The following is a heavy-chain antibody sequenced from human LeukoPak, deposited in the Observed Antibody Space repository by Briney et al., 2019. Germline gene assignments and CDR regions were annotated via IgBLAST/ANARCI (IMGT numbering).Heavy chain of an antibody. V-gene: IGHV4-39*07. CDR2: IYYSGST. CDR1: GGSISSSSYY. Sequence: PSETLSLTCTVSGGSISSSSYYWRWVRQPPGKGLEWIGSIYYSGSTYYNPSLKSRVTISVDTSKNQFSLNLNSVTAADAAVYYCAKGAGPPWFDPWGQGTLVTVSS. D-gene: IGHD6-19*01. CDR3: AKGAGPPWFDP. J-gene: IGHJ5*02.